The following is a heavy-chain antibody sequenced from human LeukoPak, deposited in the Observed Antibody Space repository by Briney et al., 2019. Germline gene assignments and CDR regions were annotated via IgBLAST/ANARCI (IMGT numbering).Heavy chain of an antibody. CDR2: IYYSGST. CDR1: GGSISSYY. V-gene: IGHV4-59*08. J-gene: IGHJ4*02. D-gene: IGHD3-22*01. Sequence: SETLSLTCTVSGGSISSYYWSWIRQPPGKGLEWIGYIYYSGSTNYNPSLKSRVTISVDTSKNQFSLKLSSVTAADTAVYYCARLLSSSGYYYYRRSWYFDYWGQGTLVTVSS. CDR3: ARLLSSSGYYYYRRSWYFDY.